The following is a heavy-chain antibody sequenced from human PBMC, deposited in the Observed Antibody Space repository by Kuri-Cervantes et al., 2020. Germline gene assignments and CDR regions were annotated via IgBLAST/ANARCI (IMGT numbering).Heavy chain of an antibody. J-gene: IGHJ5*02. V-gene: IGHV3-11*01. CDR1: GFTFSDYY. Sequence: GESLKISCAAPGFTFSDYYMSWIRQAPGKGLEWVSYISSSGSTIYYADSVKGRFTISRDNAKNSLYLQMNSLRAEDTAVYYCARGGGYSYDLYNWFDPWGQGTLVTVSS. D-gene: IGHD5-18*01. CDR3: ARGGGYSYDLYNWFDP. CDR2: ISSSGSTI.